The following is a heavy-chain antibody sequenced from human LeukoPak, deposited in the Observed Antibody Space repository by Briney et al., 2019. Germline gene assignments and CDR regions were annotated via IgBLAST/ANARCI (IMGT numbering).Heavy chain of an antibody. D-gene: IGHD2-21*01. Sequence: ASVKVSCKASGFTFTSSAMQWVRQARGQRLEWIGWIVVGSGNTNYAQKFQERVTITRDMSTSTAYMELSSLRSEDTAVYYCAALTGDYSIEGDYYYYYMDVWGKGTTVTVSS. CDR2: IVVGSGNT. CDR3: AALTGDYSIEGDYYYYYMDV. V-gene: IGHV1-58*02. J-gene: IGHJ6*03. CDR1: GFTFTSSA.